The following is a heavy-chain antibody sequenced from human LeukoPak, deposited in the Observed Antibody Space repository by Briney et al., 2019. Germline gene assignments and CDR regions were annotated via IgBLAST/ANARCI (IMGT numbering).Heavy chain of an antibody. CDR1: GGSISSGDYY. CDR2: IYYSGST. D-gene: IGHD3-16*01. J-gene: IGHJ3*02. V-gene: IGHV4-30-4*08. CDR3: ARVVYDYVWGTKGAFGI. Sequence: PSETLSLTCTVSGGSISSGDYYWSWIRQPPGQGLEWIGYIYYSGSTYYNPSLKSRVTISVDTSKNQFSLKLSSVTAADTAVYYCARVVYDYVWGTKGAFGIWGQRTMVTVSS.